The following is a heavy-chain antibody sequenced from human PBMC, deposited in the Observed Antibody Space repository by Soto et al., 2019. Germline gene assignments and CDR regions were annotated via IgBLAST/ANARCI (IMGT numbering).Heavy chain of an antibody. CDR1: GFTFSSYG. D-gene: IGHD3-10*01. J-gene: IGHJ4*02. V-gene: IGHV3-30*18. CDR2: ISYDGSNK. Sequence: QVQLVESGGGVVQPGRSLRLSCAASGFTFSSYGMHWVRQAPGKGLEWVAVISYDGSNKYYADSVKGRFTISRDNSKNTLYLQMNSLRAEGTAVDYCAKDIDDDPLGVVDHWGQGTLVTVSS. CDR3: AKDIDDDPLGVVDH.